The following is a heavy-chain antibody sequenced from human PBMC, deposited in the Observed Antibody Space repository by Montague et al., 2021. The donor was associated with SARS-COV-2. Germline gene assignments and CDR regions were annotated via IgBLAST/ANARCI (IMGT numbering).Heavy chain of an antibody. CDR1: GGSFSGYY. CDR3: ARARYYGSGTSLGMDV. CDR2: INHSGST. V-gene: IGHV4-34*01. Sequence: SETLSLTCAVYGGSFSGYYWSWIRQPPGKGLEWIGEINHSGSTNYNPSLKSRVTISVDTSKNQFSLKLSSVTAADTAVYYCARARYYGSGTSLGMDVWDQGTTVTVSS. D-gene: IGHD3-10*01. J-gene: IGHJ6*02.